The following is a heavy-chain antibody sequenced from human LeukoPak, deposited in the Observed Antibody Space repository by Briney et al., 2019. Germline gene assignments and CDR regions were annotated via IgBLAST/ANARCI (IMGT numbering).Heavy chain of an antibody. V-gene: IGHV1-18*01. CDR1: GYTFTNYG. CDR2: ISTYNGDT. Sequence: ASVKVSCKASGYTFTNYGINWVRQAPGQGLEWMGWISTYNGDTNYAQKVQGRVTMTTDTSTSTAYMELSRLRSDDTAAYYCAREGLNMVRGVIPKEAWGWFDPWGQGTLVTVSS. CDR3: AREGLNMVRGVIPKEAWGWFDP. D-gene: IGHD3-10*01. J-gene: IGHJ5*02.